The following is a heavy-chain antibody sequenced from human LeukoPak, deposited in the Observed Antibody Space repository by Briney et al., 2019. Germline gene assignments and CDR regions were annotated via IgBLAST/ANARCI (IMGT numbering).Heavy chain of an antibody. CDR3: ARDTVVVGGFDY. CDR1: GFNFANHA. J-gene: IGHJ4*02. V-gene: IGHV3-11*01. Sequence: GGSLRLSCAASGFNFANHAMSWVRQAPGKGLEWVSYISSSGSTIYYADSVKGRFTISRDNAKNSLYLQMNSLRAEDTAVYYCARDTVVVGGFDYWGQGTLVTVSS. CDR2: ISSSGSTI. D-gene: IGHD2-2*01.